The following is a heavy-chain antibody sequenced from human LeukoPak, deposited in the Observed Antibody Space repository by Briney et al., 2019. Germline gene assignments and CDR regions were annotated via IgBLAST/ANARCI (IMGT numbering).Heavy chain of an antibody. D-gene: IGHD2-15*01. J-gene: IGHJ6*02. CDR1: GFTFSSYA. CDR2: ISYDGSNK. V-gene: IGHV3-30-3*01. Sequence: GGSLRLSCAASGFTFSSYAMHWVRQAPGKGLEWVAVISYDGSNKYYADSVKGRFTISRDNSKNTLYLQMNSLRAEDTAVYYGARAPRGAPPFYYYYGMDVWGQGTTVTVPS. CDR3: ARAPRGAPPFYYYYGMDV.